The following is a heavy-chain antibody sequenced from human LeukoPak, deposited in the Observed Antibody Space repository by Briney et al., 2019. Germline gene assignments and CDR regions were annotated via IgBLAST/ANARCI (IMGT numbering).Heavy chain of an antibody. V-gene: IGHV3-23*01. CDR2: ISGSGGST. D-gene: IGHD3-10*01. Sequence: GGSLRLSCTASGFTFSSYGMSWVRQAPGKGLEWVSAISGSGGSTYYADSVKGRFTISRDNSKNTLYLQMNSLRAEDTAVYYCAKDWYGSGSYRNPNDAFDIWGQGTMVTVSS. CDR1: GFTFSSYG. CDR3: AKDWYGSGSYRNPNDAFDI. J-gene: IGHJ3*02.